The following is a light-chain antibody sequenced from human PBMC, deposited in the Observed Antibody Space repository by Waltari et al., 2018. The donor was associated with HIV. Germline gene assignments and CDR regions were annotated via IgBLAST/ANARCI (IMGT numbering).Light chain of an antibody. J-gene: IGKJ2*01. V-gene: IGKV1-27*01. CDR1: QGISNN. CDR2: AAS. CDR3: QKYNTAPYT. Sequence: DIQMTQSPSSLSVSVGDRVIITCRASQGISNNLAWYQQKPGTVPKLLIYAASTLQSGVPSRFSGSGSGTDFTLTIDSLQSEDIATYYCQKYNTAPYTFGQGTNLEI.